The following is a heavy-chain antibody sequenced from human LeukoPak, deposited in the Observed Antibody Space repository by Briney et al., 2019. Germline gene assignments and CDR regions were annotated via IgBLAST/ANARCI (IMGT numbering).Heavy chain of an antibody. CDR3: ATSGGGIVGATTTGDYFDY. CDR1: GYTFTSYG. CDR2: ISAYNGNT. Sequence: ASVKVSCKASGYTFTSYGISWVRQAPGQGLEWMGWISAYNGNTNYAQKLQGRVTMTTDTSTSTAYMELSRLTSDDTAVYYCATSGGGIVGATTTGDYFDYWGQGTLVSVSS. D-gene: IGHD1-26*01. V-gene: IGHV1-18*01. J-gene: IGHJ4*02.